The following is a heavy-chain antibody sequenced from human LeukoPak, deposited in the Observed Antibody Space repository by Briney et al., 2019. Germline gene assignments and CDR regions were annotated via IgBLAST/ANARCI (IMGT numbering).Heavy chain of an antibody. CDR1: GFSFSDYH. CDR2: ISSSGGTI. CDR3: ARDSMVRGVIGP. J-gene: IGHJ5*02. V-gene: IGHV3-11*01. Sequence: GGSLRLSCAASGFSFSDYHMTWIRQAPGKGLEWVSYISSSGGTIYYADSVKGRFTISRDNAKNSLYLQMNSLRAEDTAVYYCARDSMVRGVIGPWGQGTLVTVS. D-gene: IGHD3-10*01.